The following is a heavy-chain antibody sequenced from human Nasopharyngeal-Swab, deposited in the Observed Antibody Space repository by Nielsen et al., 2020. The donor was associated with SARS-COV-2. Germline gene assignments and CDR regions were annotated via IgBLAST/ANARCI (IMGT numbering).Heavy chain of an antibody. V-gene: IGHV2-70*01. J-gene: IGHJ6*02. D-gene: IGHD3-10*01. CDR2: INWDDHK. Sequence: SGPTLVKPTQTLTLTCTFSGFPLSASEMCVTWIRQTPGKALEWLALINWDDHKYYSTSLRTRLNISKDTSKNQVVLTMTNMDPVDTGTYYCARMYSTGYYYYGMDVWGQGTTVTVSS. CDR1: GFPLSASEMC. CDR3: ARMYSTGYYYYGMDV.